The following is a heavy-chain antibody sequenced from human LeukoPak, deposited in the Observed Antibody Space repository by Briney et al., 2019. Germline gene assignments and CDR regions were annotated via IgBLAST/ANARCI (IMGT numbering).Heavy chain of an antibody. Sequence: GGSLRLSCAASGFTFDDYAMHGVRHAPGKGLEWVSGISWSSGSIGYADSVKGRFTISRDNAKNSLYLQMNSLRAEDTALYFCAKYRSYYDGMDVWGQGTTVTVSS. CDR1: GFTFDDYA. CDR2: ISWSSGSI. J-gene: IGHJ6*02. CDR3: AKYRSYYDGMDV. V-gene: IGHV3-9*01.